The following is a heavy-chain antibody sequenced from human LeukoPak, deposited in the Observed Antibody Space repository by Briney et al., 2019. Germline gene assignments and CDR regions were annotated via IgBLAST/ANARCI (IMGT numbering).Heavy chain of an antibody. D-gene: IGHD1-26*01. Sequence: GGSLRLSCEASGFTFRSYGMRWVRQAPGKGLEWVTSISHDGGSKYSADSVKGRFTISRDNSKNTPSLQMNSLRAEDTAVYYCAKSEELLLGHFDYWGQGTLVTVSS. CDR3: AKSEELLLGHFDY. CDR1: GFTFRSYG. V-gene: IGHV3-30*18. J-gene: IGHJ4*02. CDR2: ISHDGGSK.